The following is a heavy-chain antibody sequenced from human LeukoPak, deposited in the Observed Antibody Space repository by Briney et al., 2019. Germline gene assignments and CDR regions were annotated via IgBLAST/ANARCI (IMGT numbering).Heavy chain of an antibody. V-gene: IGHV3-11*06. CDR2: ISSSSSYT. CDR3: ARGGIEDWFDP. J-gene: IGHJ5*02. CDR1: GFTFSDYY. D-gene: IGHD6-13*01. Sequence: GGSLRLSCAASGFTFSDYYMSWIRQAPGKGLEWVSYISSSSSYTNYADSVEGRFTISRDNAKNSLYLQMNSLRAEDTAVYYCARGGIEDWFDPWGQGTLVTVSS.